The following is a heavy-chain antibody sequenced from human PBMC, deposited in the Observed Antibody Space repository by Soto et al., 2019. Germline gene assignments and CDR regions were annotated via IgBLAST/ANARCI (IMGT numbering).Heavy chain of an antibody. J-gene: IGHJ5*02. Sequence: PSETLSLTCTVSGGSISSGGYYWSWIRQHPGKGLERIAYIYYSGSTYYNPSLKSRVTISLDTSKNQFSLKLSSVTAPDTAVYYCARGRAGFFWSGGGDNWFDPWGQGTLVTVSS. CDR2: IYYSGST. D-gene: IGHD3-3*01. V-gene: IGHV4-31*03. CDR1: GGSISSGGYY. CDR3: ARGRAGFFWSGGGDNWFDP.